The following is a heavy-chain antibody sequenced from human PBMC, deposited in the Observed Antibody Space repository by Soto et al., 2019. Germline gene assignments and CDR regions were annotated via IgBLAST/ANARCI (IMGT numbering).Heavy chain of an antibody. CDR3: AKDWRPGIAVAGTGPSWDY. V-gene: IGHV3-30*18. CDR2: ISYDGSNK. J-gene: IGHJ4*02. Sequence: GSLRLSCAASGFTFSSYGMHWVRQAPGKGLEWVAVISYDGSNKYYADSVKGRFTISRDNSKNTLYLQMNSLRAEDTAVYYCAKDWRPGIAVAGTGPSWDYWGQGTLVTVSS. D-gene: IGHD6-19*01. CDR1: GFTFSSYG.